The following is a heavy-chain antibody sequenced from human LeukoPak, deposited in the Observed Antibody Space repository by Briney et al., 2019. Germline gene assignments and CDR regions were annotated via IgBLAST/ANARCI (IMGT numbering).Heavy chain of an antibody. J-gene: IGHJ4*02. V-gene: IGHV3-53*04. D-gene: IGHD1-7*01. CDR1: GFTVSSNY. Sequence: GGPLRLSCAASGFTVSSNYMSWVRQAPGKGLEWVSVIYSGGSTYYADSVKGRFTISRHNSKNTLYLQMSSLRAEDTAVYYCAKEGTGTPPAFDYWGQGTLVTVSS. CDR2: IYSGGST. CDR3: AKEGTGTPPAFDY.